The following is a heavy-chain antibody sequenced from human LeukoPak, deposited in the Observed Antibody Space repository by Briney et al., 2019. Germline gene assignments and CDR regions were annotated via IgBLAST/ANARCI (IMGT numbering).Heavy chain of an antibody. D-gene: IGHD5-24*01. CDR2: ISGSGGST. Sequence: ETLSLTCAVYGGSFSGYYWSWVRQAPGKGLEWVSAISGSGGSTYYADSVKGRFTISRDNSKNTLYLQMNSLRAEDTAVYYCAKGEMATLLCWGQGTLVTVSS. CDR3: AKGEMATLLC. CDR1: GGSFSGYY. V-gene: IGHV3-23*01. J-gene: IGHJ4*02.